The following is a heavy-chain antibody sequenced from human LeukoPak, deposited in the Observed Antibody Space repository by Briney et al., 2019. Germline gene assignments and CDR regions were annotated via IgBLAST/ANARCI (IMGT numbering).Heavy chain of an antibody. Sequence: GASVKVSCKASGYTFLSYGFSWVRRAPGQGLEWMGWISNYNGNTNYAPNFHGRLTMTIDTSTTTSYMVLRSLRSDDTAVYYCARDLAWGADLTGPTDDWLDPWGQGTLVTVSS. J-gene: IGHJ5*02. V-gene: IGHV1-18*01. D-gene: IGHD1-26*01. CDR3: ARDLAWGADLTGPTDDWLDP. CDR2: ISNYNGNT. CDR1: GYTFLSYG.